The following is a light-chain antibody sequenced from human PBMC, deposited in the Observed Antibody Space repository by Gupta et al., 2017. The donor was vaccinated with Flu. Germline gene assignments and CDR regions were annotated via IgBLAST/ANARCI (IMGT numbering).Light chain of an antibody. CDR1: QSLVYSDGNTF. J-gene: IGKJ5*01. Sequence: DVVLTQSPLSLPVTLGQPASISCRSSQSLVYSDGNTFLSWFHQRPGQSPRRLIYKVSIRDFGVPDRFRGSGSGTDFTLSISRVEAEDVGVYYCMQGTHWPPITFGQGTRLEMK. V-gene: IGKV2-30*01. CDR3: MQGTHWPPIT. CDR2: KVS.